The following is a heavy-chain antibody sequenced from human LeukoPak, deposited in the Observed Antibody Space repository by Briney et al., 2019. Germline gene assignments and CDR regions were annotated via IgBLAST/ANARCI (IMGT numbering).Heavy chain of an antibody. Sequence: SETLSLTCTVSGGSTSSFYWSWIRQPPGKGLEWIGYIYDSGDTIYNPSLRSRITISVDTSKKQFSLQVTSVTAADTAVYYCARGHDGVVGWFAPWGRGTLVTVSS. CDR3: ARGHDGVVGWFAP. CDR1: GGSTSSFY. CDR2: IYDSGDT. D-gene: IGHD2-15*01. V-gene: IGHV4-59*01. J-gene: IGHJ5*02.